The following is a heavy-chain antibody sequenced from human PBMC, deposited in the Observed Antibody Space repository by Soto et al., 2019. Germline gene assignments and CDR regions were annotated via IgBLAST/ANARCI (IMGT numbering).Heavy chain of an antibody. Sequence: ASETLSLTCTVSGGSISSGGYYWSWIRQHPGKGLEWIGYIYYSGSTHYNPSLKSRVTISVDTSKNQFSLKLSSVTAADTAVYYCAREAVRFLEWSEDAFDIWGQGTMVTVSS. CDR1: GGSISSGGYY. CDR2: IYYSGST. D-gene: IGHD3-3*01. CDR3: AREAVRFLEWSEDAFDI. J-gene: IGHJ3*02. V-gene: IGHV4-31*03.